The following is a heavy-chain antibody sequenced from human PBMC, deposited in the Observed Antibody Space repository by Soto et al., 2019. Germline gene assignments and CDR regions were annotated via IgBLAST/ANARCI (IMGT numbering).Heavy chain of an antibody. J-gene: IGHJ5*02. CDR2: VYATGTS. V-gene: IGHV4-4*07. D-gene: IGHD4-17*01. Sequence: QVQVQESGPGLVKPSETLSLTCSVSGGSMSKFYWSWIRKTAGKGREWMGLVYATGTSDYNPSLRSRLAMSVDISKKTFSLRLRSVTAADTGVYYCVRDGSKTLRDCFDPWGQGILVTVSS. CDR3: VRDGSKTLRDCFDP. CDR1: GGSMSKFY.